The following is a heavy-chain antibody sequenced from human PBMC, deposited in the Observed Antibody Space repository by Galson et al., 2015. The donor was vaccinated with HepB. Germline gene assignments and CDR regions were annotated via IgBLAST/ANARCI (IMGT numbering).Heavy chain of an antibody. D-gene: IGHD3-16*02. V-gene: IGHV3-11*06. J-gene: IGHJ4*02. CDR1: GFTFSDYY. CDR2: ISSSSSYT. CDR3: ARDFSVWGSYRYDPNYYFDY. Sequence: SLRLSCAASGFTFSDYYMSWIRQAPGKGLEWVSYISSSSSYTNYADSVKGRFTISRDNAKNSLYLQMNSLRAEDTAVYYCARDFSVWGSYRYDPNYYFDYWGQGTLVTVSS.